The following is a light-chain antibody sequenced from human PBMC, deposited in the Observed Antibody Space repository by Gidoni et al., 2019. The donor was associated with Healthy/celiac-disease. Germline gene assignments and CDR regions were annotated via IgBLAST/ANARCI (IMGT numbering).Light chain of an antibody. J-gene: IGKJ2*01. CDR2: WAS. CDR3: QQYYSTSYT. Sequence: DIVITQSTDSLAVSLGVRATSKCKFSQSVLYSSNNKNDLAWYQQKPGQPPKLLIYWASTRESGVADRLSGSGCGTDFTLTIGNLQAEDVAVYYCQQYYSTSYTFXQXTKLEIK. V-gene: IGKV4-1*01. CDR1: QSVLYSSNNKND.